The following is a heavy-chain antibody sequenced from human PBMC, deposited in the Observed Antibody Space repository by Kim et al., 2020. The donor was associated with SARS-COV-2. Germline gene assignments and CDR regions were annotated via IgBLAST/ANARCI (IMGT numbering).Heavy chain of an antibody. CDR1: GGSFSGYY. D-gene: IGHD6-13*01. Sequence: SETLSLTCAVYGGSFSGYYWSWIRQPPGKGLEWIGEINHSGSTNYNPSLKSRVTISVDTSKNRFSLKLSSVTAADTAVYYCARGLGAAGSRTGYYFDYWGQGTLVTVSS. V-gene: IGHV4-34*01. CDR2: INHSGST. CDR3: ARGLGAAGSRTGYYFDY. J-gene: IGHJ4*02.